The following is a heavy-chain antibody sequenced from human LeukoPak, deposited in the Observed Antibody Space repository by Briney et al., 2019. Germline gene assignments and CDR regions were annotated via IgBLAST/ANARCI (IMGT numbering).Heavy chain of an antibody. J-gene: IGHJ4*02. V-gene: IGHV1-24*01. D-gene: IGHD2-2*01. CDR3: ATDQGEGTRLFDY. Sequence: ASVKVSCKVSGHTLTELSMHWVRQAPGKGLEWRGGFDPEDGETIYAQKFQGRVTMTEDTSTDTAYMELSSLRSEDTAVYYCATDQGEGTRLFDYWGQGTLVTVSS. CDR1: GHTLTELS. CDR2: FDPEDGET.